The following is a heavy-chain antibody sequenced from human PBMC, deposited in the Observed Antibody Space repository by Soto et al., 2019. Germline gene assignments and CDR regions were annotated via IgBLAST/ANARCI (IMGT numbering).Heavy chain of an antibody. D-gene: IGHD6-19*01. J-gene: IGHJ6*02. Sequence: SETLSLTCTVSGDSISSGDYYWSWIHQPPGKVLEWIGHIYYSGSTNYNPSLKSRVTISVDKSKNQFSLKLSSVTAADTAVYYCARGNKYSSGWSYYYYGMDVWGQGTTVTVSS. CDR1: GDSISSGDYY. CDR2: IYYSGST. CDR3: ARGNKYSSGWSYYYYGMDV. V-gene: IGHV4-30-4*01.